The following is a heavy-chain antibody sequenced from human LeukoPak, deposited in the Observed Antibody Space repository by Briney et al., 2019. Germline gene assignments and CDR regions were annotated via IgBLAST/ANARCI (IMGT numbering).Heavy chain of an antibody. J-gene: IGHJ4*02. V-gene: IGHV1-2*02. CDR3: AREALGYSSGYFDY. CDR2: INPNSGGT. Sequence: ASVKVSCKASGYTFTGYYMHWVRQAPGQGLEWMGWINPNSGGTNYAQKFQGRVTMTRDTSISTAYVELSRLRSDDTAVYYCAREALGYSSGYFDYWGQGTLVTVSS. CDR1: GYTFTGYY. D-gene: IGHD6-19*01.